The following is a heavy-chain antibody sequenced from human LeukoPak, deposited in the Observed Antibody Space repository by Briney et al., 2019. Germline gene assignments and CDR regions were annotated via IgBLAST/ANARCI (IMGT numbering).Heavy chain of an antibody. D-gene: IGHD2-15*01. CDR1: GYTFTSYG. CDR3: ARVEVVVADTYYYYGMDV. V-gene: IGHV1-18*01. CDR2: ISAYNGNT. J-gene: IGHJ6*02. Sequence: ASVKVSCTASGYTFTSYGISWVRQAPGQGLEWMGWISAYNGNTNYAQKLQGRVTMTTDTSTSTAYMELWSLRSDDTAVYYCARVEVVVADTYYYYGMDVWGQGTTVTVSS.